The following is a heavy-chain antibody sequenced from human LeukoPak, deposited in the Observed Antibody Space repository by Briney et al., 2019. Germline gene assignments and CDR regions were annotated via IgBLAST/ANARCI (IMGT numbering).Heavy chain of an antibody. Sequence: GESLKISCKGSGYSFTSYWIGWVRQMPGKGLEWMGIIYPGDSDTRYSPSFQGQVTISADKSISTAYLQWSSLKASDTAMYYCARQRRDGYNYDAFDIWGQGTMVTVSS. CDR2: IYPGDSDT. D-gene: IGHD5-24*01. J-gene: IGHJ3*02. CDR1: GYSFTSYW. V-gene: IGHV5-51*01. CDR3: ARQRRDGYNYDAFDI.